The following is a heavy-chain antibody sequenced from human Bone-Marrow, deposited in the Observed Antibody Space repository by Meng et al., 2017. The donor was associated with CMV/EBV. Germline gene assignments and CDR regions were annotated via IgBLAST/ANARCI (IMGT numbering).Heavy chain of an antibody. J-gene: IGHJ3*02. CDR2: IHPGDSDT. D-gene: IGHD6-19*01. CDR1: GYSFASHW. Sequence: KVSCKASGYSFASHWIGWVRQMPGKGLEWMGIIHPGDSDTRYRPPFQGQVTISADKSISTAYLQWSSLKASDTAMYYCARVQDQRAGDAFDIWGQGTRVTGSS. CDR3: ARVQDQRAGDAFDI. V-gene: IGHV5-51*01.